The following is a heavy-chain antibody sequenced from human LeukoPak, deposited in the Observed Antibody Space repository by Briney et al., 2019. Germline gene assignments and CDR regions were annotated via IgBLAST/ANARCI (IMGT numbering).Heavy chain of an antibody. CDR1: GYSFTSYW. D-gene: IGHD5-18*01. V-gene: IGHV5-51*01. J-gene: IGHJ4*02. Sequence: GESLKISCKASGYSFTSYWIGWVRPMPGKGLEWMGIIDPSDSETRYTPSFQGQVTISADKSLSTAYLQWNSLKASDTAMYYCARQTAMGRSGDYWGQGTLLTVSS. CDR3: ARQTAMGRSGDY. CDR2: IDPSDSET.